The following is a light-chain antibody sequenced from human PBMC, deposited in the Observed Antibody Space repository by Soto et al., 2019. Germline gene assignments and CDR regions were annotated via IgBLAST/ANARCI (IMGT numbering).Light chain of an antibody. CDR1: SGSVSTSYY. CDR3: LLYMGSGGEV. Sequence: QAVVTQEPSFSVSPGGTVTLTCGLSSGSVSTSYYPSWYQQTPGQAPRTLIYSTNTRSSGVPDRFSGSILGNKAALTITGAQADDESDYYCLLYMGSGGEVFGGGTKVTVL. J-gene: IGLJ2*01. V-gene: IGLV8-61*01. CDR2: STN.